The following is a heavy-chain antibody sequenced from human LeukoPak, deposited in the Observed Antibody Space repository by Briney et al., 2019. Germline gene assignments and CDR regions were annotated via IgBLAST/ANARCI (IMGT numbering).Heavy chain of an antibody. J-gene: IGHJ4*02. Sequence: ASVKVSCKASGYIFTNYGIFWVRQAPGQGLEWMGWISAYSGNTNYAQKLQGRVTMTTETSTSTAYVELESLRSVDTAVYYCAISQGSYYDTSGYLGGDYWGQGTLVTVSS. CDR3: AISQGSYYDTSGYLGGDY. CDR2: ISAYSGNT. CDR1: GYIFTNYG. V-gene: IGHV1-18*01. D-gene: IGHD3-22*01.